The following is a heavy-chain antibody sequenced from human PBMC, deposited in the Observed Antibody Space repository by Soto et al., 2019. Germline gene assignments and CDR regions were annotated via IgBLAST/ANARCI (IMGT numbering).Heavy chain of an antibody. J-gene: IGHJ4*02. CDR2: IYSGGST. CDR3: ARDPWAADY. Sequence: EVQLVESGGGLVQPGGSLRLSCAASGFTVSTKYMSWVRQAPGKGLEWVSVIYSGGSTFYADSVRGRFTISRDNSKKTENLQMNSLRAEDTAVYYCARDPWAADYWGQGTLVTVSS. D-gene: IGHD3-16*01. CDR1: GFTVSTKY. V-gene: IGHV3-66*01.